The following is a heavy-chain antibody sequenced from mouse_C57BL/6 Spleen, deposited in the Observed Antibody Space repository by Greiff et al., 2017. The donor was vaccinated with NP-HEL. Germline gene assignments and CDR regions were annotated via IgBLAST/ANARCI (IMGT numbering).Heavy chain of an antibody. J-gene: IGHJ3*01. CDR3: AKNNGSSQAWFAY. CDR1: GFSLTSYG. Sequence: VHLVESGPGLVQPSQSLSITCTVSGFSLTSYGVHWVRQSPGKGLEWLGVIWRGGSTDYNAAFMSRLSITKDNSKSQVFFKMNSLQADDTAIYYCAKNNGSSQAWFAYWGQGTLVTVSA. D-gene: IGHD1-1*01. CDR2: IWRGGST. V-gene: IGHV2-5*01.